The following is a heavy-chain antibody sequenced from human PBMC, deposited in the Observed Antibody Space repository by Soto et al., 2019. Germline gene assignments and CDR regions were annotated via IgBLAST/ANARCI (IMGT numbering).Heavy chain of an antibody. V-gene: IGHV3-48*04. CDR2: ISSSSSTI. CDR1: GFTFSSYS. D-gene: IGHD6-13*01. CDR3: ARGSIAAAGPALDV. Sequence: GGSLRLSCAASGFTFSSYSMNRVRQAPGKGLEWVSYISSSSSTIYYADSVKGRFTISRDNAKNSLYLQMNSLRAEDTAVYYCARGSIAAAGPALDVWGKGTTVTVSS. J-gene: IGHJ6*04.